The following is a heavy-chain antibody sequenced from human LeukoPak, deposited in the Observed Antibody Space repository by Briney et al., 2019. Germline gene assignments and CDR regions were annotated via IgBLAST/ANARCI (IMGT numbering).Heavy chain of an antibody. J-gene: IGHJ3*02. CDR1: GGTFSSYA. CDR3: ARAVINYYYDSSGYYSDAFDI. D-gene: IGHD3-22*01. Sequence: SVKVSCKASGGTFSSYAISWVRQAPGQGLEWMGGIIPIFGTANYAQKFQGRVTITADKSTSTAYMELSSLRSEDTAVYYCARAVINYYYDSSGYYSDAFDIWGQGTMVTVSS. CDR2: IIPIFGTA. V-gene: IGHV1-69*06.